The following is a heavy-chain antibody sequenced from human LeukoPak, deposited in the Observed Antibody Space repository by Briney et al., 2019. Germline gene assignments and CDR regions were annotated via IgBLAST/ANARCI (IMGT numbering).Heavy chain of an antibody. D-gene: IGHD3-22*01. J-gene: IGHJ4*02. CDR1: GYTLTELS. V-gene: IGHV1-24*01. CDR2: FDPEDGET. CDR3: ATLYDSTRTFDY. Sequence: ASVKVSCKVSGYTLTELSMHWVRQAPGKGLEWMGGFDPEDGETIYAQKFQGRVTMTEDTSTDTAYMELSSLRSEDTALYYCATLYDSTRTFDYWGQGTLVTVSS.